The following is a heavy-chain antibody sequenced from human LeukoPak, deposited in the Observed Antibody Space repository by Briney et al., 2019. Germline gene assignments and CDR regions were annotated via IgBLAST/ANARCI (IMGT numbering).Heavy chain of an antibody. CDR2: MNPNSGNT. J-gene: IGHJ4*02. Sequence: ASVKVSCKASGGTFSSYAISWVRQAPGQGLEWMGWMNPNSGNTGYAQKFQGRVTMTRNTSISTAYMELSSLRSEDTAVYYCARGPRAAGFDYWGQGTLVTVSS. CDR3: ARGPRAAGFDY. V-gene: IGHV1-8*02. CDR1: GGTFSSYA. D-gene: IGHD6-25*01.